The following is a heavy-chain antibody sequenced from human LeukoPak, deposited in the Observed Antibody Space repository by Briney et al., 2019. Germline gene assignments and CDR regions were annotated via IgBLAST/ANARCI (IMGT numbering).Heavy chain of an antibody. CDR2: IYSDGST. Sequence: GGSLTLSCAASGFTVSSNYMSWVRQAPGKGLEWVSVIYSDGSTYYMDSVKGRFTISRHNSKNKLYLQMNSLRAEDTAVYFCARVRYYGSGTYFFDYWGQGTLVTVSS. CDR3: ARVRYYGSGTYFFDY. V-gene: IGHV3-53*01. D-gene: IGHD3-10*01. CDR1: GFTVSSNY. J-gene: IGHJ4*02.